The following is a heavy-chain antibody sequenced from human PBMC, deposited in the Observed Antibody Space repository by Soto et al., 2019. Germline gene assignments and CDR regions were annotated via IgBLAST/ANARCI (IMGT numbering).Heavy chain of an antibody. CDR3: ARVKVPAAILGAFDL. V-gene: IGHV1-18*01. J-gene: IGHJ3*01. CDR2: INPFKGDT. CDR1: GYTFSTYG. D-gene: IGHD2-2*02. Sequence: ASVKVSCKASGYTFSTYGITWVRQAPGQGLDWMGWINPFKGDTNSAARFQDRVTMTTDTSTRTAYMELRSLRSDDTAVYYCARVKVPAAILGAFDLWGKGTLVTVSS.